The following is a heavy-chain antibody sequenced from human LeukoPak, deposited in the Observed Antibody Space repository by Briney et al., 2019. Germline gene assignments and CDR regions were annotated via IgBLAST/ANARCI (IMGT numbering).Heavy chain of an antibody. J-gene: IGHJ3*02. D-gene: IGHD5-18*01. CDR2: IYYSGST. CDR3: ARDFPVDTAMRHAFDI. V-gene: IGHV4-34*01. CDR1: GGSFSGYY. Sequence: SETLSLTCAVYGGSFSGYYWSWIRQPPGKGLEWIGSIYYSGSTYYNPSLKSRVTISVDTSKNQFSLKLSSVTAADTAVYYCARDFPVDTAMRHAFDIWGQGTMVTVSS.